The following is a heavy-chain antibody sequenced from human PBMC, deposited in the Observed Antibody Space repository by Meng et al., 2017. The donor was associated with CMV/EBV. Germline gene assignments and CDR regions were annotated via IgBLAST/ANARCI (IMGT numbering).Heavy chain of an antibody. CDR1: GFTFSDYY. CDR2: ISSSSSYT. J-gene: IGHJ4*02. Sequence: QVLLVGSGGGLVKPGGSLRLSWAASGFTFSDYYMSWIRQAPGKGLEWVSYISSSSSYTNYADSVKGRFTISRDNAKNTLYLHMHGLRVDDSAVYYCGRDLTGERDQWGQGTLVTVSS. V-gene: IGHV3-11*06. CDR3: GRDLTGERDQ. D-gene: IGHD7-27*01.